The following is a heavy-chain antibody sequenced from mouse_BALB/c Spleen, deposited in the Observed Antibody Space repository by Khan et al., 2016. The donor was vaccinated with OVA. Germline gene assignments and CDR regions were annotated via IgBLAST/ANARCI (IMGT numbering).Heavy chain of an antibody. CDR2: IFPGGGYT. J-gene: IGHJ2*01. Sequence: VQLQQSGAELVRPGTSVKMSCKAAGYTFTNYWIGWVKQRPGHGLEWIGDIFPGGGYTNYDEKFKGMATLTTDTSSSTAYMQLSSLTAEDSAIYYWARRGAARATGDFFDYWGQGTTLTVSS. D-gene: IGHD3-1*01. CDR3: ARRGAARATGDFFDY. CDR1: GYTFTNYW. V-gene: IGHV1-63*02.